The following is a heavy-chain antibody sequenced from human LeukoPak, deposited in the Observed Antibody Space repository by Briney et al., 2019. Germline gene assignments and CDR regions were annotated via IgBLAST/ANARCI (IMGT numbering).Heavy chain of an antibody. J-gene: IGHJ3*02. V-gene: IGHV3-30*02. D-gene: IGHD2-15*01. Sequence: GGSLRLSCAASGFTFSSYGMHWVRQAPGKGLKWVAFIRYDGSNKYYADSVKGRFTISRDNSKNTLYLQMNSLRAEDTAVYYCAKGAHYCSGGSCYLRAFDIWGQGTMVTVSS. CDR3: AKGAHYCSGGSCYLRAFDI. CDR2: IRYDGSNK. CDR1: GFTFSSYG.